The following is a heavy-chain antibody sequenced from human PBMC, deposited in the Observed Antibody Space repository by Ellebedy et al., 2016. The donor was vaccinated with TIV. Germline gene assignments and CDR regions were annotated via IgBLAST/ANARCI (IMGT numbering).Heavy chain of an antibody. CDR2: LTWNSGSI. V-gene: IGHV3-9*01. Sequence: PGGSLRLSCAASGFTFEDYAMHWVRQTPGKGLEWVSGLTWNSGSIAYGDSVRGRFTISRDNAKKSLYLQMNSLTAEDTARYNCAKDLYASADYYEIDFWGQGTLVTVSS. CDR1: GFTFEDYA. CDR3: AKDLYASADYYEIDF. D-gene: IGHD3-10*01. J-gene: IGHJ4*02.